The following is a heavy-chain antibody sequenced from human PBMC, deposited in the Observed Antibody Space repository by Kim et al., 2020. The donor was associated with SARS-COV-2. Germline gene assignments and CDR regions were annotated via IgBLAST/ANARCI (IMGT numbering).Heavy chain of an antibody. CDR2: ISGGGDSA. Sequence: GGSLRLSCAVSGFTFSSFAMTWVRQAPGKGLEWVSAISGGGDSAYYADSVKGRFTISRDNYKNTLYLQMNSLRAEDTAVYYCAKGWFTGLAGALFQHWGQGTLVTVSS. J-gene: IGHJ1*01. V-gene: IGHV3-23*01. CDR1: GFTFSSFA. CDR3: AKGWFTGLAGALFQH. D-gene: IGHD6-19*01.